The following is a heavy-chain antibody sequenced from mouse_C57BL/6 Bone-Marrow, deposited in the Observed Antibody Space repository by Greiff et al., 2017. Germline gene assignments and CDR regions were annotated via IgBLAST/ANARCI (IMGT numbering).Heavy chain of an antibody. CDR2: IAPSDSYT. CDR1: GYTFTSYW. J-gene: IGHJ1*03. V-gene: IGHV1-69*01. CDR3: ARPPSGNYGWYFDV. Sequence: QVQLQQPGAELVMPGASVKLSCKASGYTFTSYWMHWVQQRPGQGLEWIGEIAPSDSYTYYNQTFKGKSTLTVDKYSSTAYMQLSSLTSEDSSGYYCARPPSGNYGWYFDVWGTGTTVTVSS. D-gene: IGHD2-1*01.